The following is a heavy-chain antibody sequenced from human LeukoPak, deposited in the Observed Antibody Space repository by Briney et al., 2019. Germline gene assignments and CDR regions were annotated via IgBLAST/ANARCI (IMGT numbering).Heavy chain of an antibody. J-gene: IGHJ6*02. CDR1: GGTFSSYA. Sequence: SVKVSCKASGGTFSSYAISWVRQAPGQGLEWMGGIIPIFGTANYAQKFQGRVTITADESTSTAYMELSSLRSEDTAVYYCAMKTTSGSYGDYYYYYGMDVWGQGTTVTVSS. CDR2: IIPIFGTA. V-gene: IGHV1-69*13. CDR3: AMKTTSGSYGDYYYYYGMDV. D-gene: IGHD1-26*01.